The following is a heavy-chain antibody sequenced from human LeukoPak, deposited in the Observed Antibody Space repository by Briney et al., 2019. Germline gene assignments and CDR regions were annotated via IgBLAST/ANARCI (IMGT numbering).Heavy chain of an antibody. Sequence: GGSLRLSCAASGFTFSSYWMHWVRQAPGKGLVWVSRINSDGSSTSYADSVKGRFTISRDNSKNKLYLQMNSLRTEDTAVYYCVQDRPPYYDIFTGYLHHWGQGTLVTVSS. V-gene: IGHV3-74*01. D-gene: IGHD3-9*01. CDR1: GFTFSSYW. CDR3: VQDRPPYYDIFTGYLHH. J-gene: IGHJ4*02. CDR2: INSDGSST.